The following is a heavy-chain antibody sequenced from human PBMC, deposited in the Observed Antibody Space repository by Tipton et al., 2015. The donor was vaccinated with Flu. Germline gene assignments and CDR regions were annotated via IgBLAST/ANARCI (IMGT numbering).Heavy chain of an antibody. D-gene: IGHD2-15*01. CDR2: IYTGGST. J-gene: IGHJ5*02. V-gene: IGHV3-66*04. Sequence: SLRLSCAASGLTVSSNYISWVRQAPGKGLQWVSVIYTGGSTYYTPSVRGRFTVSKDNSKNTVYLQMNSLRAEDTALYYCARQVDSATDYFDLWGQGTLVTASS. CDR1: GLTVSSNY. CDR3: ARQVDSATDYFDL.